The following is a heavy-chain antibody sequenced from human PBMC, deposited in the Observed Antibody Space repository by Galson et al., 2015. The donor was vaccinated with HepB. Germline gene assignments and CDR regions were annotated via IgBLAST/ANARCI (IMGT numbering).Heavy chain of an antibody. CDR1: GFTFSTYA. V-gene: IGHV3-30*04. J-gene: IGHJ3*01. CDR2: ISYDGSNK. D-gene: IGHD3-10*01. CDR3: ARVGVSSGRAFDF. Sequence: SLRLSCAASGFTFSTYAIHWVPQAPGKWLEWVAVISYDGSNKYYADSVKGRFTNSRDNSKNTLYLQMNSLRAEDTAVYYCARVGVSSGRAFDFWVQGTMVTVSS.